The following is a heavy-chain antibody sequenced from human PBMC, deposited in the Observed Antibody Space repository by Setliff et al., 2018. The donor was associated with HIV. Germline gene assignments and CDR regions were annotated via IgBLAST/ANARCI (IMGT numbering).Heavy chain of an antibody. V-gene: IGHV1-46*01. CDR3: ARGSDSGSYSYYYGMDV. D-gene: IGHD3-16*01. CDR1: GYTFTGYY. CDR2: INPSGGAT. Sequence: GASVKVSCKASGYTFTGYYIHWVRQAPGQGLEWMGWINPSGGATDYAQKFQGRVTVTRDTSTTTVYMELRSLRSEDTAVYYCARGSDSGSYSYYYGMDVWGQGTTVTVSS. J-gene: IGHJ6*02.